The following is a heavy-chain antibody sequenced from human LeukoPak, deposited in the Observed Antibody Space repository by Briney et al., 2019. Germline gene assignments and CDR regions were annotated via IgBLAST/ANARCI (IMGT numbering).Heavy chain of an antibody. V-gene: IGHV3-48*04. Sequence: GGSLRLSCAASGFSFSGYSMNWVRQAPGKGLDWVSYISSGSRTIFDADSVKGRFTISRDNAKNSLYLQMNSLRAEDTAVYYCARDGMWWPSDYDYWGQGTLVTVSS. J-gene: IGHJ4*02. D-gene: IGHD2-21*01. CDR1: GFSFSGYS. CDR3: ARDGMWWPSDYDY. CDR2: ISSGSRTI.